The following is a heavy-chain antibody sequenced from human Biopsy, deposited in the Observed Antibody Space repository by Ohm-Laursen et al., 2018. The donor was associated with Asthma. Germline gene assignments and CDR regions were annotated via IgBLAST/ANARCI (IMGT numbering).Heavy chain of an antibody. CDR1: GFAVSRDH. J-gene: IGHJ4*02. CDR3: ARGDSSNWSHYYFDY. CDR2: IYSGGTS. V-gene: IGHV3-53*01. D-gene: IGHD3-22*01. Sequence: SLRLSCAASGFAVSRDHMLWVRQAPGKGLEWVSVIYSGGTSHTADYVRSRFTISRDYSKNTLYLQMHSLRAEDTAVYYCARGDSSNWSHYYFDYWGQGTLVTVSS.